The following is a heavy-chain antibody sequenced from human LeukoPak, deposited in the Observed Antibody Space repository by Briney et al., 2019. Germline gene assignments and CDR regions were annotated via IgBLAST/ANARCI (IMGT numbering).Heavy chain of an antibody. CDR3: ARHGGGNAVSFFDY. CDR2: IYYSGST. D-gene: IGHD4-23*01. J-gene: IGHJ4*02. CDR1: GGSVSTSSYY. V-gene: IGHV4-39*01. Sequence: SETMSLTCTVSGGSVSTSSYYWGWIRQPPGKKLEWIGSIYYSGSTYYNPSLKSRVTTSVDMSKNQFSLKLSSVTAADTAVYYCARHGGGNAVSFFDYWGLGTLVTVSS.